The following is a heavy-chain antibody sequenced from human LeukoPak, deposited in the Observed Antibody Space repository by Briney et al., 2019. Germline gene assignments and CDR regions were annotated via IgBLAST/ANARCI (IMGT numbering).Heavy chain of an antibody. CDR1: GGSISSDY. J-gene: IGHJ6*03. D-gene: IGHD3-10*01. Sequence: SETLSLTCTVSGGSISSDYWSWIRQPPGKGLEWIGYIYYSGSTNYNPSLKSRVTISVDTSKNQLSLKLSSVTAADTAVYYCARYYFGSGHGGYYYYMDVWGKGTTVTVSS. V-gene: IGHV4-59*01. CDR3: ARYYFGSGHGGYYYYMDV. CDR2: IYYSGST.